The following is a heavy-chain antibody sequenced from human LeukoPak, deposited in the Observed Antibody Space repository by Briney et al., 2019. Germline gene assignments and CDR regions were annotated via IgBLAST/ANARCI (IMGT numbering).Heavy chain of an antibody. J-gene: IGHJ4*02. D-gene: IGHD5-18*01. CDR1: GFTFSSYA. V-gene: IGHV3-23*01. CDR3: AKGVDTAMVALYYFDY. CDR2: ISGSGGST. Sequence: GGSLRLSCAASGFTFSSYAISWVRQAPGKGLEWVSAISGSGGSTYYADSVKGRFTISRDNSKNTLYLQMNSLRAEDTAVYYCAKGVDTAMVALYYFDYWGQGTLVTVSS.